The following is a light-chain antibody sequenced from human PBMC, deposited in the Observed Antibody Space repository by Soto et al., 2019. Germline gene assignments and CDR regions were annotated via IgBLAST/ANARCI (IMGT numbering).Light chain of an antibody. J-gene: IGKJ1*01. V-gene: IGKV3-15*01. CDR2: DAS. CDR1: RSVDKK. Sequence: EIVMTQSPVTLSVSPLERVTLXGRASRSVDKKLAWFQQKPGQAPRLLIYDASTRATAVPARFSGSGSGTEFTLTISSLQPEDFATYYCLQDYNYPRTFGQGTKVDIK. CDR3: LQDYNYPRT.